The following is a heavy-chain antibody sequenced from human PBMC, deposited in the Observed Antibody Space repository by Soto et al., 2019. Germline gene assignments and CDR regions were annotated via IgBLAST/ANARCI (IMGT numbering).Heavy chain of an antibody. Sequence: QLQLQESGPGLVKPSETLSLTCTVSGGSISSGSYYWGWIRQPPGKGLEWIGNVYYSGSTYYNPSLKSRVAISVDTSKNQFSLKLSSVTAADTTVYYCARLVPRPDDAFDIWGQGTMVTVSS. CDR2: VYYSGST. CDR1: GGSISSGSYY. J-gene: IGHJ3*02. V-gene: IGHV4-39*01. CDR3: ARLVPRPDDAFDI.